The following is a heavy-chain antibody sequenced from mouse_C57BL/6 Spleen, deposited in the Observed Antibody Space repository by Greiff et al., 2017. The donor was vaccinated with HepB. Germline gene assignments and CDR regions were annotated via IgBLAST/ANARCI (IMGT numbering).Heavy chain of an antibody. CDR3: ARSTTVVDWYFDV. J-gene: IGHJ1*03. V-gene: IGHV1-50*01. CDR1: GYTFTSYW. CDR2: IDPSDSYT. Sequence: QVQLKEPGAELVKPGASVKLSCKASGYTFTSYWMQWVKQRPGQGLEWIGEIDPSDSYTNYNQKFKGKATLTVDTSSSTAYMQLSSLTSEDSAVYYCARSTTVVDWYFDVWGTGTTVTVSS. D-gene: IGHD1-1*01.